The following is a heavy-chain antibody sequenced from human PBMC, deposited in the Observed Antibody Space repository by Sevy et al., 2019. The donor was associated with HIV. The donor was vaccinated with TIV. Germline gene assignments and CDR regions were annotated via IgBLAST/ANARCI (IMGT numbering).Heavy chain of an antibody. CDR3: ARDNNFWSGYYTGRRGAFDI. Sequence: GGSLRLSCAASGFTFSSYGMHWVRQAPGKGLEWVAVIRYDGSNKYYADSVKGRFTISRDNSKNTLYLQMNSLRAEDTAVHYCARDNNFWSGYYTGRRGAFDIWGQGTMVTVSS. D-gene: IGHD3-3*01. J-gene: IGHJ3*02. CDR2: IRYDGSNK. V-gene: IGHV3-33*01. CDR1: GFTFSSYG.